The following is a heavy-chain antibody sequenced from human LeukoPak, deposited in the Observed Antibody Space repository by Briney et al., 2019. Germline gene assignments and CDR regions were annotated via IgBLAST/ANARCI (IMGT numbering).Heavy chain of an antibody. Sequence: GGSLRLSCAASGFTFSDYYMTWIRQAPGKGLERVAYITNSGSILYYADSVKGRFTISRDNAQNSLFLQMNSLRAEDTAVYYCARDGSRSWSLNTWFDPWGQGTQVTVSS. V-gene: IGHV3-11*04. CDR1: GFTFSDYY. CDR3: ARDGSRSWSLNTWFDP. CDR2: ITNSGSIL. D-gene: IGHD6-13*01. J-gene: IGHJ5*02.